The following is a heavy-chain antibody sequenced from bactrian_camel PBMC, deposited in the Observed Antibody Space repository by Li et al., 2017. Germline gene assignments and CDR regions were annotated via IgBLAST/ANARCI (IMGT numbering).Heavy chain of an antibody. D-gene: IGHD6*01. CDR2: ISSAGSA. CDR1: GDTRSYG. Sequence: VQLVESGGGSVQEGGSLTLSCQASGDTRSYGLGWFRQAPGMEREGVAAISSAGSADYADSVKGRFTISKDNERNTLALQMNSLKPEDSAMYYCASAAYNSNWSRLEKRYYKYWGQGTQVTVS. CDR3: ASAAYNSNWSRLEKRYYKY. V-gene: IGHV3S55*01. J-gene: IGHJ4*01.